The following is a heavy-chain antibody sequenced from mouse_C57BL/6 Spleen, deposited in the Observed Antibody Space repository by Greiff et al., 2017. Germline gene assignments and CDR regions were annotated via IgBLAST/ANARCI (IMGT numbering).Heavy chain of an antibody. J-gene: IGHJ1*03. V-gene: IGHV5-4*01. D-gene: IGHD2-3*01. CDR1: GFTFSSYA. CDR3: ARDLGRWLLVLYWYFDV. CDR2: ISDGGSYT. Sequence: EVMLVESGGGLVKPGGSLKLSCAASGFTFSSYAMSWVRQTPEKRLEWVATISDGGSYTYYPDNVKGRFTISRDNAKNNLYLQMSHLKSEDTAMYYCARDLGRWLLVLYWYFDVWGTGTTVTVSS.